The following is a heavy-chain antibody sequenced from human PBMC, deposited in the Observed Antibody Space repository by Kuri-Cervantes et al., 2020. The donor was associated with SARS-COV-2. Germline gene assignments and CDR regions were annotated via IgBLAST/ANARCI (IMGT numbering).Heavy chain of an antibody. J-gene: IGHJ5*02. V-gene: IGHV3-23*01. CDR2: ISGSGGST. Sequence: GGSLRLSCAASGFTFSSYAMSWVRQAPGKGLEWVSAISGSGGSTYYADSVKGRFTISRDNSKNTLYLQMNSLRAEDTAVYYCARPHSSSWYGESDWFDPWGQGTLVTVSS. CDR1: GFTFSSYA. CDR3: ARPHSSSWYGESDWFDP. D-gene: IGHD6-13*01.